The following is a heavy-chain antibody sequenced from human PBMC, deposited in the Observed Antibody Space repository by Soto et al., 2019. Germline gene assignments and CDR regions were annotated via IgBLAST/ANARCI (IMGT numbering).Heavy chain of an antibody. CDR3: ARALILTGYYIHDAFDI. V-gene: IGHV4-59*01. CDR2: IYYSGST. CDR1: GGSISSYY. D-gene: IGHD3-9*01. J-gene: IGHJ3*02. Sequence: SETLSLTCSVSGGSISSYYWSWIRQPPGKGLEWIGYIYYSGSTNYNPSLKSRVTISVDTSKNQFSLKLSSVTAAGTAVYYCARALILTGYYIHDAFDIWGQGTMVT.